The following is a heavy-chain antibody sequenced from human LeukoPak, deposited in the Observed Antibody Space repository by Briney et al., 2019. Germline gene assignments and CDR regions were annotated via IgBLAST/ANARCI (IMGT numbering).Heavy chain of an antibody. J-gene: IGHJ6*02. D-gene: IGHD4-17*01. Sequence: PSETLSLTCAVYGGSFSGYYWSWIRQPPGKGLEWIGEINHSGSTNYNPSLKSRVTMSVDTSKNQFSLKLSSVTAADTAVYYCARDMDYGDYYYYGMDVWGQGTTVTVSS. CDR3: ARDMDYGDYYYYGMDV. CDR1: GGSFSGYY. CDR2: INHSGST. V-gene: IGHV4-34*01.